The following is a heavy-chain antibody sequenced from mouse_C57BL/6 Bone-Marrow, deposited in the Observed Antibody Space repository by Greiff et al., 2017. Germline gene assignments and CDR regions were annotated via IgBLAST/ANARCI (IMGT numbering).Heavy chain of an antibody. D-gene: IGHD2-1*01. V-gene: IGHV2-2*01. CDR1: GFSLTSYG. J-gene: IGHJ2*01. Sequence: QVQLKESGPGLVQPSQSLSITCTVSGFSLTSYGVHWVRQSPGKGLEWLGVIWSGGSTDYNAAFISRLSISKDNSKSQVSFKMNSLQADDTAIYYCARATMVTTYYFDYRGQGTTLTVSA. CDR3: ARATMVTTYYFDY. CDR2: IWSGGST.